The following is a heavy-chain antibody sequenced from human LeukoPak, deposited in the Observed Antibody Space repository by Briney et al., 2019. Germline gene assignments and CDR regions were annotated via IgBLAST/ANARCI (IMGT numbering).Heavy chain of an antibody. CDR2: ISAYNGNT. CDR1: GYTLTSYG. V-gene: IGHV1-18*01. D-gene: IGHD3-10*01. Sequence: ASVKVSCKASGYTLTSYGISWVRQAPGQGLEWMGWISAYNGNTNYAQKLQGRVTMTTDTSTSTAYMELRSLRSDDTAVYYCARYGSGSYYPTPHYYYYMDVWGKGTTVTISS. J-gene: IGHJ6*03. CDR3: ARYGSGSYYPTPHYYYYMDV.